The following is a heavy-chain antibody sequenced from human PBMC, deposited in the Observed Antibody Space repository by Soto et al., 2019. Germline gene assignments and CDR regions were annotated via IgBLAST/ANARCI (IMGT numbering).Heavy chain of an antibody. V-gene: IGHV1-69*01. D-gene: IGHD2-2*02. Sequence: QVQLVQSGAEVKKPGSSVKVSCKASEGTFSSYAISWVRQAPGQGLEWMGGIIPIFGTANYAQKFQGRVTITADESTSTAYMELSSLRSEDTAVYYCARTNTYSSHYGMDVWGQGTTVTVSS. CDR2: IIPIFGTA. J-gene: IGHJ6*02. CDR1: EGTFSSYA. CDR3: ARTNTYSSHYGMDV.